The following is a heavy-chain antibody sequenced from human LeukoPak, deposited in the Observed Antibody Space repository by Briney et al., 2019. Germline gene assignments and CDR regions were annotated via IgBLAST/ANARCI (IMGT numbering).Heavy chain of an antibody. D-gene: IGHD3-10*01. CDR2: ISSSSSYI. V-gene: IGHV3-21*01. CDR3: ANFDAGTYYFDY. CDR1: GFTFSSYS. Sequence: GGSLRLSCAASGFTFSSYSMNWVRQAPGKGLEWVSSISSSSSYIYYADSVKGRFTISRDNAKNSLYLQMNSLRAEDTAVYYCANFDAGTYYFDYWGQGTLVTVSS. J-gene: IGHJ4*02.